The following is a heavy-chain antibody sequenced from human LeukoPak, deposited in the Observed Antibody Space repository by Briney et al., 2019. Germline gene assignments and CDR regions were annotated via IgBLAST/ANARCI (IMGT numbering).Heavy chain of an antibody. Sequence: PGGSLRLSCTSSGFTFREFAVSWFRQAPGKGLEWIGFIRSSIYGGTPKAAASVKGRFIFSRDDSKGVAYLRMNSLKTEDTAVYHCTRDRGAYNLYDYWGQGTLVTVSS. V-gene: IGHV3-49*03. J-gene: IGHJ4*02. CDR2: IRSSIYGGTP. CDR3: TRDRGAYNLYDY. D-gene: IGHD1-1*01. CDR1: GFTFREFA.